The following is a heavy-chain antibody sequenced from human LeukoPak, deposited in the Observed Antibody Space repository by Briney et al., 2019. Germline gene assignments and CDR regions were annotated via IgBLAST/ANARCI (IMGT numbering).Heavy chain of an antibody. J-gene: IGHJ4*02. CDR2: ISGSGGST. D-gene: IGHD3-3*01. CDR1: GFTFSSYA. V-gene: IGHV3-23*01. CDR3: AKDDFWSGYSFGLFHY. Sequence: GGSLRLSXAASGFTFSSYAMSWVRQAPGKGVEWVSAISGSGGSTYYADSVKGRFTISRDNSKNTLYLQMNSLRAEDTAVYYCAKDDFWSGYSFGLFHYWGQGTLVTVSS.